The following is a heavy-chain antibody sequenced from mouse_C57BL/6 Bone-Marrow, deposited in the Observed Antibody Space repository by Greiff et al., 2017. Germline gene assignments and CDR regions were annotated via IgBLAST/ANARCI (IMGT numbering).Heavy chain of an antibody. CDR2: IDPSDSYT. D-gene: IGHD2-14*01. CDR3: ARVGDRNDYAMYY. V-gene: IGHV1-69*01. Sequence: QVQLQQPGAELVMPGASVKLSCKASGYTFTSYWMHWVKQRPGQGLEWIGEIDPSDSYTNYNQKFKGKSTLTVDKSSSTAYMQLSSLTSKDSAVYCCARVGDRNDYAMYYWGQGTSVTVSS. CDR1: GYTFTSYW. J-gene: IGHJ4*01.